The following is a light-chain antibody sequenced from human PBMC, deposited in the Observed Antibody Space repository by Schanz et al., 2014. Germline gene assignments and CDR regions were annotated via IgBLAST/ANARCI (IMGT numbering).Light chain of an antibody. V-gene: IGKV3-20*01. CDR3: QHYGSSPET. CDR2: GAS. Sequence: EIVLTQSPGTLSLSPGERATLSCRASQSVSSSYLAWYQQKPGQARRLLIYGASNRATGIPDRFSGSGSGTDFNITISRLEPEDFAVYYCQHYGSSPETFGRGTTVEIK. J-gene: IGKJ1*01. CDR1: QSVSSSY.